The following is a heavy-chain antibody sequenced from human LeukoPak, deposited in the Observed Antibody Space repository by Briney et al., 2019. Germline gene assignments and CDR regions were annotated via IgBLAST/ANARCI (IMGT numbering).Heavy chain of an antibody. V-gene: IGHV3-11*01. CDR1: GFTFSDYY. CDR2: ISSSGSTI. D-gene: IGHD3-10*01. Sequence: PGGSLRLSCAASGFTFSDYYMSWIRQAPGKGLEWVSYISSSGSTIYYADSVKGRFTISRDNAKNSLYLQMNSLRAEDTAVYYCAKEHYYGSGSYWDYWGQGTLVTVSS. J-gene: IGHJ4*02. CDR3: AKEHYYGSGSYWDY.